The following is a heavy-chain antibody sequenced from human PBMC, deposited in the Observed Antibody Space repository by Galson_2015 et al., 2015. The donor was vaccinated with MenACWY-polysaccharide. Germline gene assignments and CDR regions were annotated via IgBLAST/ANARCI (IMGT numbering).Heavy chain of an antibody. D-gene: IGHD5-24*01. CDR3: AKDHHNYGMDV. J-gene: IGHJ6*02. Sequence: SLRLSCAASGFRINTYYMHWVRQTPGKGLEWVSSISNSGNDMQYTVSVRGRFTISRDIAKNSLFLQMNSLGVEDTAMYYCAKDHHNYGMDVWGHGTTVSVSS. CDR2: ISNSGNDM. V-gene: IGHV3-21*06. CDR1: GFRINTYY.